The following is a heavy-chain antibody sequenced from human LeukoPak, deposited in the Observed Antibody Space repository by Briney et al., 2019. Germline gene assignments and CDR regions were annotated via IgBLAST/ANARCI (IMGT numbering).Heavy chain of an antibody. CDR1: GFTFDDYV. V-gene: IGHV3-9*01. Sequence: GGSLRLSCAASGFTFDDYVMHWVRQAPGRGLEWVSGISRDSANIGYADSVKGRFTISRDNAKNSLYLQMNSLTTEDTALYYCARDFCTGCNYYFYGMDVWGRGTTVAVSS. CDR2: ISRDSANI. D-gene: IGHD2-2*01. J-gene: IGHJ6*02. CDR3: ARDFCTGCNYYFYGMDV.